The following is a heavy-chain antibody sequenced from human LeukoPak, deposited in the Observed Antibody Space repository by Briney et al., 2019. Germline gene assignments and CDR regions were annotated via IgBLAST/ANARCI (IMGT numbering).Heavy chain of an antibody. V-gene: IGHV3-30-3*01. CDR3: VRASFGDPDDPLAG. CDR2: ISHDGTKK. CDR1: GFTFSSRA. J-gene: IGHJ6*02. D-gene: IGHD3-16*01. Sequence: AGSLRLSCAASGFTFSSRAMHWVRQTPDKGLEWVAFISHDGTKKNYAGSVKGRFTISRDNPRNTLYLQMTSLTAEATAVFYCVRASFGDPDDPLAGWGQGTTVTVSS.